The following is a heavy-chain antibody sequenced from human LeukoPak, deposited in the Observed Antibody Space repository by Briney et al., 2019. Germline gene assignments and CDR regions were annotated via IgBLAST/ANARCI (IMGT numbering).Heavy chain of an antibody. D-gene: IGHD1-26*01. J-gene: IGHJ4*02. Sequence: ASVKVSCKASGYTFTDYYMHWVRQAPGQGLEWMGWINPNNGGTPYAQKFQGRVTMTRDTSISTAYMELGRLTSDDTAMYFCLRDLTYGGISSPDCWGQGTLVTVSS. CDR3: LRDLTYGGISSPDC. CDR1: GYTFTDYY. V-gene: IGHV1-2*02. CDR2: INPNNGGT.